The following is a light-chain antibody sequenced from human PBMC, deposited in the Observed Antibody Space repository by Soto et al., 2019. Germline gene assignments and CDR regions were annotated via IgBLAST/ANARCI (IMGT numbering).Light chain of an antibody. Sequence: IGLTQSPATLSLSTGEGATLSCRASQSVSSNLAWYQQKPGKAPKLLIYGASTRPTGIPARFSGSGSGTEFTPTISSLQSEDVAVYYCQQYNNCPPWTFGQGTRLDIK. CDR1: QSVSSN. V-gene: IGKV3-15*01. CDR3: QQYNNCPPWT. J-gene: IGKJ1*01. CDR2: GAS.